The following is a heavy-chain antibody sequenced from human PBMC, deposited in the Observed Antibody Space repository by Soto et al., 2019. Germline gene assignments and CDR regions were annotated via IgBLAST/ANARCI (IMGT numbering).Heavy chain of an antibody. J-gene: IGHJ3*02. CDR1: GGSISSSSYY. Sequence: QLQLQESGPGLVKPSETLSLTCTVPGGSISSSSYYWGWIRQPPGKGLEWIGSIYYSGSTYYNPSLKSRVTISVDTSKNQFSLKLSSVTAADTAVYYCARRYSGYEYNAFDIWGQGTMVTVSS. CDR2: IYYSGST. CDR3: ARRYSGYEYNAFDI. D-gene: IGHD5-12*01. V-gene: IGHV4-39*01.